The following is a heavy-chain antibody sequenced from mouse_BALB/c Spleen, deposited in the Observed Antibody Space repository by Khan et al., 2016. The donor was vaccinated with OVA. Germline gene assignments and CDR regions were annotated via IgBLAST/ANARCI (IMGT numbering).Heavy chain of an antibody. D-gene: IGHD1-1*01. Sequence: VQLQQSGPGLVKPSQSLSLTCTVTGYSITSGFAWNWIRQFPGNKLEWMGYISYSGVTSYTPSLKSRISITRDTYKNQFFLQLTSVTTEDTATYYCARGNYYGYYFDYWGQGTTLTVSS. CDR2: ISYSGVT. CDR1: GYSITSGFA. V-gene: IGHV3-2*02. J-gene: IGHJ2*01. CDR3: ARGNYYGYYFDY.